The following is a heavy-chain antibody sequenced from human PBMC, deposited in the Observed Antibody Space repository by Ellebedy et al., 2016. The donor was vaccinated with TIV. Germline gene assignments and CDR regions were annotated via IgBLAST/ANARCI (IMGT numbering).Heavy chain of an antibody. CDR1: GFTFNIFA. J-gene: IGHJ4*02. CDR3: ARNVPEPGQGGWPPGYFFDL. CDR2: IMYDGTNR. Sequence: PGGSLRLSCTASGFTFNIFAMHWVRLTPAKGLEWLGVIMYDGTNRWYVDSLECRFTISRDNAKTKVYLQMNSLRPEDTAMYYCARNVPEPGQGGWPPGYFFDLWGQGTLVTVSS. V-gene: IGHV3-30-3*01. D-gene: IGHD6-19*01.